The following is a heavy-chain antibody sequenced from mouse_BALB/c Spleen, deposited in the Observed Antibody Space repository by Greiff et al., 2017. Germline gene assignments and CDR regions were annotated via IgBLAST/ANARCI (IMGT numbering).Heavy chain of an antibody. V-gene: IGHV1S137*01. CDR2: ISTYYGDA. J-gene: IGHJ3*01. CDR1: GYTFTDYA. CDR3: ARDYYGSLAWFAY. D-gene: IGHD1-1*01. Sequence: VQLHESGAELVRPGVSVKISCKGSGYTFTDYAMHWVKQSHAKSLEWIGVISTYYGDASYNQKFKGKATMTVDKSSSTAYMELARLTSEDSAIYYCARDYYGSLAWFAYWGQGTLVTVSA.